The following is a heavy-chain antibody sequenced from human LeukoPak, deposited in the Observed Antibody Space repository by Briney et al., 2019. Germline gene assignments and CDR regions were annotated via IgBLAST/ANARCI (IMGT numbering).Heavy chain of an antibody. V-gene: IGHV3-23*01. CDR1: GFTFSSYA. CDR3: AKDTTVTSGYFDY. J-gene: IGHJ4*02. CDR2: ISGSGGST. D-gene: IGHD4-17*01. Sequence: PGGSLRLSCEASGFTFSSYAMSWVRQAPGKGLEWVSAISGSGGSTYYADSVKGRFTISRDNSKNTLYLQMNSLRAEDTAVYYCAKDTTVTSGYFDYWGQGTLVTVSS.